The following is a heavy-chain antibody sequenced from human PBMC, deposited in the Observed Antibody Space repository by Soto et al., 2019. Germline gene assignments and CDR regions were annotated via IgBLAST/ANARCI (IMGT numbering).Heavy chain of an antibody. J-gene: IGHJ4*02. D-gene: IGHD6-6*01. Sequence: QVQLQQWGAGLLKPSETLSLTCAVYGGSFSGYYWNWIRQPPGKGLEWIGEINHSGSTNYNPSLKSRVTMSVDTSKNQFSLNLSSVTAADTAVYYCARAEYTSSAPGFWGQGTLVTVSS. CDR1: GGSFSGYY. CDR3: ARAEYTSSAPGF. V-gene: IGHV4-34*01. CDR2: INHSGST.